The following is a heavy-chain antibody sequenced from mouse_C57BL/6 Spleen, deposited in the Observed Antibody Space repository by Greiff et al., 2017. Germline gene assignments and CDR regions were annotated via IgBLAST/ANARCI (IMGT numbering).Heavy chain of an antibody. CDR2: IYPGDGDT. J-gene: IGHJ3*01. Sequence: QVQLQQSGAELVKPGASVKISCKASGYAFSSYWMNWVKQRPGKGLEWIGQIYPGDGDTNYNGKFKGKATLTADKSSSTAYMQLSSLTSEDSAVYFCARSDYGYGWFAYWGQGTLVTVSA. CDR1: GYAFSSYW. CDR3: ARSDYGYGWFAY. V-gene: IGHV1-80*01. D-gene: IGHD2-2*01.